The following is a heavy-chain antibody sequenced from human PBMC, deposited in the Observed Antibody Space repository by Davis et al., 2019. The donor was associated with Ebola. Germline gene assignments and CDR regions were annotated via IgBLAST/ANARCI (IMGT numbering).Heavy chain of an antibody. CDR3: ARQGTSGSQEIFDY. V-gene: IGHV4-59*08. Sequence: MPSETLSLTCTVSGGSISSYYWSWIRQPPGTGPEWIGCISHSGSTNYNPSLKSRITISIDTSNNHLSLRPSSVTVADTAVYYCARQGTSGSQEIFDYWGQGTLVTVSS. CDR1: GGSISSYY. CDR2: ISHSGST. J-gene: IGHJ4*02. D-gene: IGHD1-26*01.